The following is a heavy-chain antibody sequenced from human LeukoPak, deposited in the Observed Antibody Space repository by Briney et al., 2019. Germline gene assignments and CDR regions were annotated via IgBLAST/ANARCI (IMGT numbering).Heavy chain of an antibody. V-gene: IGHV3-11*05. Sequence: SGGSLRLSCATSGFSFSDSYMTWIRQAPGKGLEWISCISSSGTSTKHADSVKERFAISRDNAKNSLYLQMNSLRADDTAVYYCARVRSSGGVLDYWGQGTLVTVSS. J-gene: IGHJ4*02. CDR3: ARVRSSGGVLDY. CDR1: GFSFSDSY. CDR2: ISSSGTST. D-gene: IGHD3-16*01.